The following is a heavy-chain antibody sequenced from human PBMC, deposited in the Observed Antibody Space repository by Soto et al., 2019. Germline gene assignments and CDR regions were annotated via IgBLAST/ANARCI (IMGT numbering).Heavy chain of an antibody. V-gene: IGHV3-23*01. Sequence: EVQLLESGGGLVRPGGSLRLSCVGSEFTFSTYAMTWVRQAPGKGLEWGSGISVGGGITKYADSVKGRFTISRDNSKNTLYLQMNSLRAEDTARYYCAKEPNGDYIGAFDSWGQGTLVTVSS. CDR3: AKEPNGDYIGAFDS. CDR2: ISVGGGIT. D-gene: IGHD4-17*01. J-gene: IGHJ4*02. CDR1: EFTFSTYA.